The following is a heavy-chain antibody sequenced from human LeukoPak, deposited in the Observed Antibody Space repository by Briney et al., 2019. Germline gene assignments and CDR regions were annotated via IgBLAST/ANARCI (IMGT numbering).Heavy chain of an antibody. CDR3: ARGRPHGNDY. D-gene: IGHD4-23*01. CDR1: GFTFSSYW. V-gene: IGHV3-74*01. Sequence: GGSLRLSCAASGFTFSSYWMNWVRQAPGKALVWVSRIASDGSSTTYADSVKGRFSISRDNAKNTLYLQMNSLRVEDTAVYYCARGRPHGNDYWGQGTLVTVSS. J-gene: IGHJ4*02. CDR2: IASDGSST.